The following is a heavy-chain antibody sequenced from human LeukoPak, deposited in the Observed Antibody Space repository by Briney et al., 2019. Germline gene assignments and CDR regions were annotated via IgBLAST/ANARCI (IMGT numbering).Heavy chain of an antibody. CDR1: GGSISSYY. V-gene: IGHV4-4*07. Sequence: SETLSLTCTVSGGSISSYYWSWIRQPAGKGLEWIGRIYTSGSTNYNPSLKSRVTMSVDTSKNQFSLKLSSVTAADTAVYYCARELRETSGGTSCYRCFDYWGQGTLVTVSS. CDR2: IYTSGST. D-gene: IGHD2-2*01. CDR3: ARELRETSGGTSCYRCFDY. J-gene: IGHJ4*02.